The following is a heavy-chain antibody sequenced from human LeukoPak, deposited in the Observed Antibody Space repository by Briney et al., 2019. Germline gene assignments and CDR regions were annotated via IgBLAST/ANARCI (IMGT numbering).Heavy chain of an antibody. J-gene: IGHJ5*02. CDR3: ARDDSYAAYNWFDP. D-gene: IGHD5-18*01. CDR1: GGSITSYY. CDR2: IYYSGSN. Sequence: PSETLSLTCTVSGGSITSYYWSWLRPPPGKGLEGFGYIYYSGSNTYNPSLKSRVTMSVDTSKNQFSLKLSPVTAADTAMYFCARDDSYAAYNWFDPWGQGTLVTVSS. V-gene: IGHV4-59*01.